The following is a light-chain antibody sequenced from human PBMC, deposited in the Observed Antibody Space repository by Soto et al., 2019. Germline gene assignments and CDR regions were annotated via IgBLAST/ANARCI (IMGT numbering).Light chain of an antibody. CDR1: SSDIGKYDR. CDR3: RSYISTSRYV. CDR2: EVT. V-gene: IGLV2-18*02. J-gene: IGLJ1*01. Sequence: QSALTQPPSVSGSPGQSVTISCTGTSSDIGKYDRVSWYQLPPGKAPKLIIYEVTNRPSGVPARFSGSKSGNTASLTISGLQAEDEADYYCRSYISTSRYVFGAGTKVTVL.